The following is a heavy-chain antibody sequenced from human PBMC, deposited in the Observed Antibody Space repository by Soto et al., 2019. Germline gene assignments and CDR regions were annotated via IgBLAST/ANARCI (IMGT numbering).Heavy chain of an antibody. CDR1: GYTFTSYA. D-gene: IGHD6-19*01. CDR2: INAGNGNT. Sequence: QVQLVQSGAEVKKPGASVKVSCKASGYTFTSYAIHWVRQAPGQRLEWMGWINAGNGNTKYSQKFQDRVTITRETSASTAYMELSSLRSEDTAVYSCARDLGGWPDYWGQGTLVTVSS. J-gene: IGHJ4*02. V-gene: IGHV1-3*01. CDR3: ARDLGGWPDY.